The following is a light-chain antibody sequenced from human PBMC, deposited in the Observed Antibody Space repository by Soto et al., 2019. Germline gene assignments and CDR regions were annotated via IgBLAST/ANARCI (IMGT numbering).Light chain of an antibody. CDR1: QSVSSN. V-gene: IGKV3-15*01. CDR2: GAS. Sequence: EIVMTQSPATLSASPGERATLSCRASQSVSSNVAWYQQKPGQAPRLLIYGASTRAAGIPARFSGSGSGTEFNLPISSLQSEDFAVYYCQHYYNRRPQLTFGGGTKVEI. CDR3: QHYYNRRPQLT. J-gene: IGKJ4*01.